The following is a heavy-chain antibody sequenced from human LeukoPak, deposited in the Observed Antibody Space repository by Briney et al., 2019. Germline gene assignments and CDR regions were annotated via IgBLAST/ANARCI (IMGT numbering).Heavy chain of an antibody. CDR2: INHSGTT. CDR1: GEFFSGYY. D-gene: IGHD3-10*01. V-gene: IGHV4-34*01. Sequence: SETLSLTCGVHGEFFSGYYWSWIRQPPGKGLEGIGDINHSGTTKYNPSLKSRVTISIDTSRNQFSLRVNSVTAADTAVYYCARLPLGAFGEVLNFDYWGQGSLVTVSS. J-gene: IGHJ4*02. CDR3: ARLPLGAFGEVLNFDY.